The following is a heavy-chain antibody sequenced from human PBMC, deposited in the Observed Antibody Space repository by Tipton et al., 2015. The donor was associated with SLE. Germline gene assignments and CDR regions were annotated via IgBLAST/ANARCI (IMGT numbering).Heavy chain of an antibody. J-gene: IGHJ6*02. D-gene: IGHD1-26*01. CDR2: VSYDGSSK. V-gene: IGHV3-30*14. CDR1: GFTFSSYG. CDR3: ARGFDLGSYSWLGYYYVMDV. Sequence: SLRLSCTASGFTFSSYGLHWVRQAPGKGLEWLAGVSYDGSSKYYADSVKGLFTISRDNSKNTLFLQMISLRAEDTAVYYCARGFDLGSYSWLGYYYVMDVWGQGTMVTVSS.